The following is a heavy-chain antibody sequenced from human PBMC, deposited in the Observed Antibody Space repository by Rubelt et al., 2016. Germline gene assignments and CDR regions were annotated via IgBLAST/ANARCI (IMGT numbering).Heavy chain of an antibody. Sequence: GSTYYNPSLKSRVTISVDTSKNQFSLKLSSVTAADTAVYYCARDIAAAGMRWGQGTLVTVSS. D-gene: IGHD6-13*01. CDR3: ARDIAAAGMR. J-gene: IGHJ4*02. V-gene: IGHV4-39*07. CDR2: GST.